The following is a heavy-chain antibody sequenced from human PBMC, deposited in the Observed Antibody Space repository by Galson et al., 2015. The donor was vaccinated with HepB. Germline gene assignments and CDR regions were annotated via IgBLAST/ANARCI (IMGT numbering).Heavy chain of an antibody. Sequence: SLRLSCAASGFTFKNYAMSWVRQAPGKGLEWVSTISTSSDNTYYADSVKGRFTISRDNSKNTLYLQMNSLRAEDTAVYYCAKTNRDGYNYAYWGQGTLVTVSS. V-gene: IGHV3-23*01. CDR1: GFTFKNYA. J-gene: IGHJ4*02. CDR2: ISTSSDNT. D-gene: IGHD5-24*01. CDR3: AKTNRDGYNYAY.